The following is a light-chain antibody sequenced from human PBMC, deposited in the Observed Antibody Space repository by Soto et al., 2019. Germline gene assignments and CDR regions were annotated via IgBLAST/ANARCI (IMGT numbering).Light chain of an antibody. J-gene: IGLJ1*01. CDR3: SSYTGTTLV. CDR1: TSDIGDYDY. Sequence: QSALTQPASVSGSPGQSITISCTGTTSDIGDYDYVSWYQQHPGKAPQLLIYEVFKRPSGLSNRFSGSKSGNTASLSISGLQAEDEADYYCSSYTGTTLVFGTGTMLTVL. CDR2: EVF. V-gene: IGLV2-14*01.